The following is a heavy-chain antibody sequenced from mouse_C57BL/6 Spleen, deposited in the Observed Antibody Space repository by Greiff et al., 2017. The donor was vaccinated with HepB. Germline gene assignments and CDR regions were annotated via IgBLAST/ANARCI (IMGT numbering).Heavy chain of an antibody. V-gene: IGHV1-59*01. J-gene: IGHJ3*01. Sequence: QVQLQQPGAELVRPGTSVKLSCKASGYTFTSYWMHWVKQRPGQGLEWIGVIDPSDSYTNYNQKFKGKATLTVDTSSSTAYMQLSSLTSEDSAVYYCARDHYGSSYPLWFAYWGQGTLVTVSA. CDR3: ARDHYGSSYPLWFAY. D-gene: IGHD1-1*01. CDR2: IDPSDSYT. CDR1: GYTFTSYW.